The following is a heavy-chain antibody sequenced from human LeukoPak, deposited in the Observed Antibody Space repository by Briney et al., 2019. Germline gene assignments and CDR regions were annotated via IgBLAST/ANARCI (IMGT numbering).Heavy chain of an antibody. J-gene: IGHJ5*02. CDR2: IYYSGST. V-gene: IGHV4-59*01. D-gene: IGHD1-26*01. Sequence: LETLSLTWTVSGGSMRSNNWSLIRQPPGKGLEWIGNIYYSGSTNYNPSLKSRVTISIDPSKNQLSLKLSSVTAADRAIYYCVKDNGRWFDPWGQGTLVIVSS. CDR1: GGSMRSNN. CDR3: VKDNGRWFDP.